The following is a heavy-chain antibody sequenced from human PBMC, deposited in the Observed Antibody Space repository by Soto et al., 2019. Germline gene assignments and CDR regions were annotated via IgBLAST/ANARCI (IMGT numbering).Heavy chain of an antibody. J-gene: IGHJ4*02. CDR2: FYYIGTT. D-gene: IGHD3-10*01. V-gene: IGHV4-59*01. Sequence: PSETLSLTCVVSGGSLSRYYWSWIRQPPGKGLEWIGHFYYIGTTNYNPSLQSPVTISVDTSKNQFSLNISAVIAPATAMLYCTRYSYGSDYYFDYWGQGTLVSVSS. CDR3: TRYSYGSDYYFDY. CDR1: GGSLSRYY.